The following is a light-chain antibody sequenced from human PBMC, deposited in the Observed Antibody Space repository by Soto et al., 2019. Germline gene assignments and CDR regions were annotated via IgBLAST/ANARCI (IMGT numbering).Light chain of an antibody. CDR3: QQTYSDIS. CDR2: GAS. Sequence: DVRMTHSPSSLSASFGDTITIACRASRTINTYLNWFQQKPGEPPRLLIYGASTLHDGVPSRFSGSGSGADFTLTISGLQPEDFASYHCQQTYSDISFGGGTKVDIK. J-gene: IGKJ4*01. V-gene: IGKV1-39*01. CDR1: RTINTY.